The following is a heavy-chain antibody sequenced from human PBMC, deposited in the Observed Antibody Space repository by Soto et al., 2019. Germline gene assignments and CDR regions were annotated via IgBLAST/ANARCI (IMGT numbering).Heavy chain of an antibody. CDR1: GFSFSDHY. D-gene: IGHD1-26*01. V-gene: IGHV3-72*01. CDR3: VRVLGGHGYAFDF. Sequence: GGSLRLSCAASGFSFSDHYMDWVRQAPGKGLEWVGRSRNKANSYTTEYAASVQGRFTISRDDSKNSLYLQMNSLKIEDTAVYYCVRVLGGHGYAFDFWGQGTMVTVSS. CDR2: SRNKANSYTT. J-gene: IGHJ3*01.